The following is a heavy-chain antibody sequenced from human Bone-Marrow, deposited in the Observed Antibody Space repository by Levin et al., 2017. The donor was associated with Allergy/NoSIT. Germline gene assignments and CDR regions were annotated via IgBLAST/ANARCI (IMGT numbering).Heavy chain of an antibody. CDR1: GFMINSYV. Sequence: SGGSLRLSCEASGFMINSYVLYWVRQTPDKGLEWVAHVSHDGSRRNYANSVNGRFTISRDNSNHILYLDMNSLRSEDTAVYYCARGQDYGELDFWGQGTLVTVSS. J-gene: IGHJ4*02. D-gene: IGHD4-17*01. CDR3: ARGQDYGELDF. CDR2: VSHDGSRR. V-gene: IGHV3-30-3*01.